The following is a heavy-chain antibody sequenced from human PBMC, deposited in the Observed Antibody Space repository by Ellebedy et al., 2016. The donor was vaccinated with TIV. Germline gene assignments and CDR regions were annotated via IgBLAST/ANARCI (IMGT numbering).Heavy chain of an antibody. J-gene: IGHJ3*02. CDR2: VFPFNGVV. V-gene: IGHV1-69*10. D-gene: IGHD3-22*01. Sequence: AASVKVSCKASGGTFRKYVINWVRQAPGQGLEWVGGVFPFNGVVKYAQKFQGRVTITADESTSTAYMELGSLRSEDTAVYYCARDSSGYYYTVGAFDIWGQGTMVTVSS. CDR1: GGTFRKYV. CDR3: ARDSSGYYYTVGAFDI.